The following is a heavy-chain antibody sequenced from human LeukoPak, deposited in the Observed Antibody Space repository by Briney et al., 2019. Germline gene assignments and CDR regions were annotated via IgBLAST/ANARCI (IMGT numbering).Heavy chain of an antibody. Sequence: GASVKVSCKASGYTFTGYYMHWVRPAPGQGLEWMGWINPNSGGTNYAQKFQGRVTMTRDTSISTAYMELSRLRSGDTAVYYCARISTTSFYPVFLYSGQGTLVTVCS. J-gene: IGHJ4*02. D-gene: IGHD2-2*01. V-gene: IGHV1-2*02. CDR3: ARISTTSFYPVFLY. CDR2: INPNSGGT. CDR1: GYTFTGYY.